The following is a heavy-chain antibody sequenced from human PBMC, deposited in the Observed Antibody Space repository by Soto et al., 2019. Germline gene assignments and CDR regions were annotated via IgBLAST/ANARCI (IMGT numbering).Heavy chain of an antibody. V-gene: IGHV4-39*01. CDR2: TFYSGST. CDR1: CSSLSRGYDY. J-gene: IGHJ4*02. D-gene: IGHD5-18*01. CDR3: ASGYSYYYRDAWTPDY. Sequence: SGTLSLTCNVSCSSLSRGYDYLGWIPQPPGKGLAWIGSTFYSGSTYSNPSLKSRITISIDTSKNQFSLKLGSVTAADTAMYYCASGYSYYYRDAWTPDYWGQGTLVTVSS.